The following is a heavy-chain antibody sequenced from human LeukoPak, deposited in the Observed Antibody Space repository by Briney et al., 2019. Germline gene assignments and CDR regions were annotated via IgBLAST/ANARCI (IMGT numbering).Heavy chain of an antibody. Sequence: GGSLRLSCAASGFTFSSYSMNWVRQAPGKGLEWVSSISSSSSYIYYADSVKGRSTISRDNAKNSLYLQMNSLRAEDTAVYYCARDSNDILTGYYNRWGQGTLVTVSS. V-gene: IGHV3-21*01. CDR2: ISSSSSYI. CDR3: ARDSNDILTGYYNR. J-gene: IGHJ4*02. CDR1: GFTFSSYS. D-gene: IGHD3-9*01.